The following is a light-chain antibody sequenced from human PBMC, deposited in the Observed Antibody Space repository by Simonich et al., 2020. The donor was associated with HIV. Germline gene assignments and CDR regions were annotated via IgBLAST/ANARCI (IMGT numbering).Light chain of an antibody. V-gene: IGKV3-15*01. CDR3: QQYNNWPPWT. CDR1: QSVSSSY. J-gene: IGKJ1*01. Sequence: EIVLTQSPGTLSLSPGERATLPCRASQSVSSSYLAWYQQKPGHAPRLLIYGASSRATGIPARFSGSGSGTEFTLTISSMQSEDFAVYYCQQYNNWPPWTFGQGTKVEIK. CDR2: GAS.